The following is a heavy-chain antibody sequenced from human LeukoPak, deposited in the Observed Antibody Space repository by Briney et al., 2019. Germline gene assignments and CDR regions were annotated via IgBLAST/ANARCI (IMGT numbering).Heavy chain of an antibody. J-gene: IGHJ4*02. CDR2: ISYDGSNK. D-gene: IGHD3-10*01. Sequence: GRSLRLSCAASGFTFSSYAMHWVRQAPGKGLEWVAVISYDGSNKYYADSVKGRFTISRDNSKNTLYLQMNSLRAEDTAVYYCARGTSSPSGGSEYTLDYWGQGTLVTVSS. CDR3: ARGTSSPSGGSEYTLDY. CDR1: GFTFSSYA. V-gene: IGHV3-30-3*01.